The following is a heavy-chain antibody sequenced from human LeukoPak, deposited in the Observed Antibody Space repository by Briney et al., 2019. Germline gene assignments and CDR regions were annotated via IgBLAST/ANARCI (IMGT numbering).Heavy chain of an antibody. J-gene: IGHJ4*02. CDR3: ARHVHDYVWGSYRQNFDY. Sequence: SETLSLTCTVSGGSISSSSYYWGWIRQPPGEGLEWIGSIYYSGSTYYNPSLKSRVPISVDTSKNQFSLKLSSVTAADTAVYYCARHVHDYVWGSYRQNFDYWGQGTLVTVSS. D-gene: IGHD3-16*02. V-gene: IGHV4-39*01. CDR2: IYYSGST. CDR1: GGSISSSSYY.